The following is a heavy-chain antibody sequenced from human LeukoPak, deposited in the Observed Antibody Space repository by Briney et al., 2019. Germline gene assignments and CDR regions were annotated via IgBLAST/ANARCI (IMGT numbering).Heavy chain of an antibody. CDR2: IRSKAYGGTT. CDR1: GFMFSSYA. J-gene: IGHJ6*03. Sequence: GGSLRLSCAASGFMFSSYAMSWVRQAPGKGLEWVGFIRSKAYGGTTEYAASVKGRFTISRDDSKSIAYLQMNSLKTEDTAVYYCTRDLVEAAAGTLNYYYYMDVWGKGTTVTVSS. CDR3: TRDLVEAAAGTLNYYYYMDV. V-gene: IGHV3-49*04. D-gene: IGHD6-13*01.